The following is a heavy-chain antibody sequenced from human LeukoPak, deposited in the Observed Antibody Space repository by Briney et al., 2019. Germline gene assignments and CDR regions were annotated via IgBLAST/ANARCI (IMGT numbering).Heavy chain of an antibody. CDR3: ARDSGHNGYDLLDY. D-gene: IGHD5-12*01. J-gene: IGHJ4*02. V-gene: IGHV3-7*01. CDR1: GFTFSSYW. CDR2: IKHDGIEK. Sequence: GGSLRLSCADSGFTFSSYWMNWVRQAPGKGLEWVANIKHDGIEKFYVDSVKGRFTISRDNAKNSLYLQMNSLRAEDTAVYYCARDSGHNGYDLLDYWGQGTLVTVSS.